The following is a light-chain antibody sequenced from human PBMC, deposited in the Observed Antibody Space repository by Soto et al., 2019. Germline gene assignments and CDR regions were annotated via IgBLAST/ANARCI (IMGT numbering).Light chain of an antibody. CDR2: GTS. CDR3: QQYDDWPPLT. CDR1: QSVSNN. Sequence: EILMTQSPATLSVSPGERATLSCKASQSVSNNLAWYQQKPGQAPRLLIYGTSTRATGIPARFSGSGSGTEFTLTISNLQSEDFAVYYCQQYDDWPPLTFGGGTKVDIK. J-gene: IGKJ4*01. V-gene: IGKV3-15*01.